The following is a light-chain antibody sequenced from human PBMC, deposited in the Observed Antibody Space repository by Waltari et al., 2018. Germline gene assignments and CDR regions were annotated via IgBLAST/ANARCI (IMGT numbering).Light chain of an antibody. CDR1: QNIKRE. J-gene: IGKJ4*01. CDR2: AAS. CDR3: QQEYTTPLT. Sequence: DIQMTQSPSSLSASVGDRVTVTCRARQNIKRELNWYQQKPGKAPPLLIYAASTSQTGVSARLSGSDSGTDFTLTINSLQPENVATYYCQQEYTTPLTFGGGTNGE. V-gene: IGKV1-39*01.